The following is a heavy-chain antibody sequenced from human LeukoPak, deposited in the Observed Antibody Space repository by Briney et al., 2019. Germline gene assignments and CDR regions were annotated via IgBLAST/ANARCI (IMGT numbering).Heavy chain of an antibody. D-gene: IGHD3-22*01. CDR2: INHRGST. CDR3: ARASMIVVVHYYGMDV. CDR1: GGSFSGYY. J-gene: IGHJ6*02. V-gene: IGHV4-34*01. Sequence: SETPSLTCAVYGGSFSGYYWSWIRQPPGKGLEWIGEINHRGSTNYNPSLKSRVTISVDTSKNQFSLKLSSVTAADTAVYYCARASMIVVVHYYGMDVWGQGTTVTVSS.